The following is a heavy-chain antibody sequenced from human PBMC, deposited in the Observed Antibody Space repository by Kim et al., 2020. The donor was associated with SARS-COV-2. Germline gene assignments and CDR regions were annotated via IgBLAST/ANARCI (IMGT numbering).Heavy chain of an antibody. CDR2: INTDGSGT. CDR1: GFSFSNDW. CDR3: VRACGNSRHPTIYFDF. Sequence: GWSLRLSCAASGFSFSNDWMHWVRQAPGKGLVWVSRINTDGSGTVYSDPVKGQLAISRDNAKNTLYLQMNSLRAEDTAVYYCVRACGNSRHPTIYFDFWGRGAVVTVSS. D-gene: IGHD1-1*01. V-gene: IGHV3-74*01. J-gene: IGHJ4*02.